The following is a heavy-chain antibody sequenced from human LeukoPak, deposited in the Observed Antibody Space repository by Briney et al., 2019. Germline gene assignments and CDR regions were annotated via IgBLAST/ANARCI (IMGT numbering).Heavy chain of an antibody. CDR2: ISSNGGST. CDR3: VKPPTSGYSSSWSWDMVFDY. J-gene: IGHJ4*02. D-gene: IGHD6-13*01. Sequence: GRSLRLSCTASGFTFGDHAMSWVRQAPGKGLEYVSAISSNGGSTYYADSVKGRFTISRDNSKNTLYLRMSSLRAEDTAVYYCVKPPTSGYSSSWSWDMVFDYWGQGTLVPVSS. V-gene: IGHV3-64D*06. CDR1: GFTFGDHA.